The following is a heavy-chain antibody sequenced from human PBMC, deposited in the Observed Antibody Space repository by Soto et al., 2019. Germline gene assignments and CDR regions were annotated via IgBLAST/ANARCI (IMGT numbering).Heavy chain of an antibody. D-gene: IGHD2-15*01. CDR3: SRLVV. CDR1: GFNFSGSV. J-gene: IGHJ4*02. Sequence: EAQLVESGGGLVQPGGSLKLSCAASGFNFSGSVIHWVRQASGKGLEWVGRIRTKANNYATGYAASVKGRFTISRDDSTNTAYLKMNSLESENTAFYYCSRLVVGGQGSLVTVSS. V-gene: IGHV3-73*02. CDR2: IRTKANNYAT.